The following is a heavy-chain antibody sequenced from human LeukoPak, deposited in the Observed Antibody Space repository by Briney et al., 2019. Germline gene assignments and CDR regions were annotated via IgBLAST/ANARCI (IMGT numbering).Heavy chain of an antibody. Sequence: SQTLSLTCAVSGGSISSGGYSWSWIRQPPGKGLEWIGYIYHSGSTYYNPSLKSRVTISVDRSKTRFSLNLSSVTAADTAVYYCARDNWESSAFDIWGQGTMVTVS. CDR3: ARDNWESSAFDI. D-gene: IGHD7-27*01. CDR2: IYHSGST. J-gene: IGHJ3*02. CDR1: GGSISSGGYS. V-gene: IGHV4-30-2*01.